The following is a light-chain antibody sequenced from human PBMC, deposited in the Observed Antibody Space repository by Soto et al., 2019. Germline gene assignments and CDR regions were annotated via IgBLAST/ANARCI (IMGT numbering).Light chain of an antibody. Sequence: ENVLTQSPDTLSLSPGDRATLSCRASQSVSSSHLAWYQQKPGQAPRLLMYGASSRATGIPDRFSGGGSGADFTLTISRLEPEDFGVYYCQQYHNSILMFGQGTKVDIK. CDR3: QQYHNSILM. V-gene: IGKV3-20*01. CDR2: GAS. J-gene: IGKJ1*01. CDR1: QSVSSSH.